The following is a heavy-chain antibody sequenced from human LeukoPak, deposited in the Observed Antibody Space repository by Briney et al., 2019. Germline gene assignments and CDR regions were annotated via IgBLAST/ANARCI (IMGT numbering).Heavy chain of an antibody. CDR2: INHSGST. CDR3: ARGGGVDMMTFGGVIVTPFDY. CDR1: GGSFSGYY. J-gene: IGHJ4*02. D-gene: IGHD3-16*02. V-gene: IGHV4-34*01. Sequence: SETLSLTCAVYGGSFSGYYWSWIRQPPGQGLEWIGEINHSGSTNYYPSLKSRITISVDTSKNQFFLKLSSVGAADTAVYYCARGGGVDMMTFGGVIVTPFDYWGQGTLVTVSS.